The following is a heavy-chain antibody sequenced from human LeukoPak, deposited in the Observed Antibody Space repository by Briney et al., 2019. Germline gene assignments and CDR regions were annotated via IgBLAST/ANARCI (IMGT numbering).Heavy chain of an antibody. D-gene: IGHD4-17*01. CDR1: GFTFSSYSMN. Sequence: PGGSLRLSCAASGFTFSSYSMNWVRQAPGKGLEWVGSIYYSGSTYYNPSLKSRVTISVDTSKNQFSLKLSSVTAADTAVYYCAREYYGGFDYWGQGTLVTVSS. J-gene: IGHJ4*02. CDR3: AREYYGGFDY. V-gene: IGHV4-59*05. CDR2: IYYSGST.